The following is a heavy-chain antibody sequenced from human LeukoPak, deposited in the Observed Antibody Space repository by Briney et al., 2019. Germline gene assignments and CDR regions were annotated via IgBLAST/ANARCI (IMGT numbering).Heavy chain of an antibody. D-gene: IGHD3-3*01. CDR3: ARDRGTYYDFWSGYHY. CDR2: ISAYNGNT. V-gene: IGHV1-18*01. Sequence: ASVKVFFKASGYIFTSYGISWVRQAPGQGLEWMGWISAYNGNTNHAQNFQGRVTVTTETSTSTAYMELRSLRSDDTAVYYCARDRGTYYDFWSGYHYWGQGTLVTVSS. J-gene: IGHJ4*02. CDR1: GYIFTSYG.